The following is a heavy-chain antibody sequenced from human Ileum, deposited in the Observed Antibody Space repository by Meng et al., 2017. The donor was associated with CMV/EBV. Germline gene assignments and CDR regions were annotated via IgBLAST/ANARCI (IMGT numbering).Heavy chain of an antibody. Sequence: GESLKISCVASGFTFSNYALHWVRQAPGKGLEWVALISYDGIDEFYADSVKGRFTISRDNSKNTLYLQMNSLRAEDTAIYFCARVFQPIYCGDNCYSDYWGQGTRVTVSS. CDR1: GFTFSNYA. CDR3: ARVFQPIYCGDNCYSDY. D-gene: IGHD2-21*01. CDR2: ISYDGIDE. J-gene: IGHJ4*02. V-gene: IGHV3-30*14.